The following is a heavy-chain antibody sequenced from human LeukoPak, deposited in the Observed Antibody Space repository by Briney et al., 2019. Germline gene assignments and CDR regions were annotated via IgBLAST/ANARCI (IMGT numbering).Heavy chain of an antibody. D-gene: IGHD3-9*01. J-gene: IGHJ4*02. V-gene: IGHV3-23*01. CDR2: IVGRGSST. CDR3: AKWGDYDILTGYYDSDY. Sequence: PGASLRLSCAASGFIFSNYAMSWVRQAPGKGLEWDSAIVGRGSSTYYADSVKGRFTISRDNSKNTLYLQLNRLRAEDTAVYHCAKWGDYDILTGYYDSDYWGQGTLVTVSS. CDR1: GFIFSNYA.